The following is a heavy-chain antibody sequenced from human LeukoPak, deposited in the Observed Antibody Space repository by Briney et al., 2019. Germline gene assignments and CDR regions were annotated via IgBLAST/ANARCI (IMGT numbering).Heavy chain of an antibody. CDR1: GYTFISYG. CDR3: ARGMITFGGVIVSNWFDP. V-gene: IGHV1-18*01. CDR2: ISAYNGNT. Sequence: GASVKVSCKASGYTFISYGISWVRQAPGQGLEWMGWISAYNGNTSYAQKLQGRVTMTTDTSTSTAYMELRSLRSDDTAVYYCARGMITFGGVIVSNWFDPWGQGTLVTVSS. D-gene: IGHD3-16*02. J-gene: IGHJ5*02.